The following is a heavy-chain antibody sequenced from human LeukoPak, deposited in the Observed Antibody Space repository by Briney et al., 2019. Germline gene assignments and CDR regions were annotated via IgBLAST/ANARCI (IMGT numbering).Heavy chain of an antibody. CDR2: IKQDGSEK. D-gene: IGHD2-2*01. J-gene: IGHJ3*02. CDR1: GFTFSSYW. CDR3: ASWGGDIVVVPALPRRAFDI. Sequence: GGSLRLSCAASGFTFSSYWMSWVRQAPGKGLESVANIKQDGSEKYYVDSVKGRFTISRDNAKNSLYLQMNSLRAEDTAVYYCASWGGDIVVVPALPRRAFDIWGQGTMVTVSS. V-gene: IGHV3-7*01.